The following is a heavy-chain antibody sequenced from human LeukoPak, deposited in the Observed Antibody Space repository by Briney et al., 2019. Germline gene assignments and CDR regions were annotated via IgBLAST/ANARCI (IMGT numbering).Heavy chain of an antibody. CDR2: INHSAST. V-gene: IGHV4-34*01. CDR3: ARGPHYYDSSGLDY. Sequence: SETLSLTCAVYGGSFSGYYWSWIRQPPGKGLEWIGEINHSASTNYNPSLKSRVTISVDTSKNQFSLKLSSVTAADTAVYYCARGPHYYDSSGLDYWGQGTLVTVSS. D-gene: IGHD3-22*01. CDR1: GGSFSGYY. J-gene: IGHJ4*02.